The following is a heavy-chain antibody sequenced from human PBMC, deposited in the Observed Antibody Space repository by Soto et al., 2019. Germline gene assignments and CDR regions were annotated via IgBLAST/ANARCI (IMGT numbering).Heavy chain of an antibody. D-gene: IGHD2-21*02. J-gene: IGHJ3*02. CDR1: ADIFNNYY. V-gene: IGHV1-46*02. CDR2: MTPSDGST. CDR3: AKHCGGDCSNGFDI. Sequence: GASVTVSCKTSADIFNNYYMHWVRQAPGQGLEWMGVMTPSDGSTNYAQSFQGRVTMTRDTSTRTVYVELSSLRSEDTAVYYCAKHCGGDCSNGFDIWGQGTKVTVSS.